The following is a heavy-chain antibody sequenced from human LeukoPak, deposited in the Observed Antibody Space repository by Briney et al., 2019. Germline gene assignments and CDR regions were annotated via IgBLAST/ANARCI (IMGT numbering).Heavy chain of an antibody. Sequence: PGGSLRLSCAASRFTFSDAWMSWVRQVPGKGLEWVANINKEGSEKNYVDSVKGRFTISRDNAKNSLYLQMNSLRAEDTAIYYCARGGGSGWPYDYWGQGTLVTVSS. CDR1: RFTFSDAW. CDR3: ARGGGSGWPYDY. J-gene: IGHJ4*02. CDR2: INKEGSEK. D-gene: IGHD6-19*01. V-gene: IGHV3-7*01.